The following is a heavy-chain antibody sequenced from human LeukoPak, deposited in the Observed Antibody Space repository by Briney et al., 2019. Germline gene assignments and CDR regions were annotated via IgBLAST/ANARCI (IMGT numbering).Heavy chain of an antibody. Sequence: GGSLRLSCAASGFTFSSYSMNWVRQAPGKGLEWVSSIISSSSYIYYADSVKGRFTISRDNAKNSLYLQMNSLRAEDTAVYYCARETYGSGHPLNWFDPWGQGTLVTVSS. CDR3: ARETYGSGHPLNWFDP. CDR1: GFTFSSYS. J-gene: IGHJ5*02. CDR2: IISSSSYI. V-gene: IGHV3-21*04. D-gene: IGHD6-19*01.